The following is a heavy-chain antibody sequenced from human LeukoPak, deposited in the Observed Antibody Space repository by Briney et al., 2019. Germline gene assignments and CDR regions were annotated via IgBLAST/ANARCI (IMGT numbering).Heavy chain of an antibody. J-gene: IGHJ5*02. CDR3: ARGPLVRLPSSFDP. V-gene: IGHV1-8*01. D-gene: IGHD3-16*02. Sequence: ASVKVSCKASGYTFTSYDINWVRQATGQGLEWMGWMNPNSGNTGSAQRFQGRVTMTRDTSGSTAYMELSSLTSEDTAVYYCARGPLVRLPSSFDPWGQGTLVTVSS. CDR1: GYTFTSYD. CDR2: MNPNSGNT.